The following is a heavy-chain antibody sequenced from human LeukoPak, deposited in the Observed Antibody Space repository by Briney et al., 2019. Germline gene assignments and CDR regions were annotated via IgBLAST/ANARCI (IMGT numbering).Heavy chain of an antibody. CDR1: GFTFSNYG. J-gene: IGHJ4*02. CDR2: ISYEGSNK. D-gene: IGHD3-10*01. V-gene: IGHV3-30*18. Sequence: PGGSLRLSCAASGFTFSNYGMHWVRQAPGKGLEWVAVISYEGSNKYYADSVKGRFTISRDNSKYTLYLQMNSLRSEDTAVYYCAKDLEVWFGESPVDYWGQGTLVTVSP. CDR3: AKDLEVWFGESPVDY.